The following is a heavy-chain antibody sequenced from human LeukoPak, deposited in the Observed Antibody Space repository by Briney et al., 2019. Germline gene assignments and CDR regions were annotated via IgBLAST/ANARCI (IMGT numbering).Heavy chain of an antibody. CDR1: GYTFTSYY. CDR3: ARKSSGWKQFDY. J-gene: IGHJ4*02. V-gene: IGHV1-46*01. D-gene: IGHD6-19*01. CDR2: INPSGGST. Sequence: ASVKVSCKASGYTFTSYYMHWVRQAPGQGLEWMGIINPSGGSTSYAQKFQGRVTMTRDTSTSTDYMELSSLRSEDTAVYYCARKSSGWKQFDYWGQGTLVTVSS.